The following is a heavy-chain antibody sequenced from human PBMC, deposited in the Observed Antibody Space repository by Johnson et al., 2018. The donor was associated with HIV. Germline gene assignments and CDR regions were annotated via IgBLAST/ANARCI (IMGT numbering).Heavy chain of an antibody. CDR3: AKDGDDGDGPDGTKGAFDI. CDR1: GFTFSSYG. Sequence: QVQLVESGGGVVQPGGSLRLSCAASGFTFSSYGMHWVRQAPGKGLEWVAFIRYDGSNKYYADSVKGRFTISRDNSKNTLYLQMNSLRAEDTGLYYCAKDGDDGDGPDGTKGAFDIWGQGTMVTVSS. V-gene: IGHV3-30*02. J-gene: IGHJ3*02. CDR2: IRYDGSNK. D-gene: IGHD5-24*01.